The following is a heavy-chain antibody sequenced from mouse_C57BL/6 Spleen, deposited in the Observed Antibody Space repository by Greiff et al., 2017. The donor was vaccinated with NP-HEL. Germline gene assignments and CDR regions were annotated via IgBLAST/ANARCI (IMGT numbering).Heavy chain of an antibody. CDR1: GYTFTSYW. J-gene: IGHJ1*03. Sequence: VKLQESGAELVKPGASVKLSCKASGYTFTSYWMHWVKQRPGQGLEWIGMIHPNSGSTNYNEKFKSKATLTVDKSSSTAYMQLSSLTSEDSAVYYCARTPYWYFDVWGTGTTVTVSS. CDR2: IHPNSGST. V-gene: IGHV1-64*01. CDR3: ARTPYWYFDV.